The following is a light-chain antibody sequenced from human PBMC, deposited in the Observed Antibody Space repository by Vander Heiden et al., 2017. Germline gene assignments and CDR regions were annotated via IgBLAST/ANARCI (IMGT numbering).Light chain of an antibody. CDR1: QSVSSSY. V-gene: IGKV3-20*01. CDR2: GAS. J-gene: IGKJ2*01. CDR3: QQYGSSHPYT. Sequence: EFVFTLSPCPLSLSPGERATLSCRASQSVSSSYLAWYQQKPGQAPRLLIYGASSRATGIPDRFSGSGSGTDFTLTISRLEPEDFAVYYCQQYGSSHPYTFGQGTKLEIK.